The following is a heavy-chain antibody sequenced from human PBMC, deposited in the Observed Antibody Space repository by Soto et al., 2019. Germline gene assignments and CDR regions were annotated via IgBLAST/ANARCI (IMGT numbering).Heavy chain of an antibody. Sequence: SLKISCQCSLYSFTSYWISLVRQMPGKGLEWMGSIDPSDSYTNYSPSFQGHVTISADKSISTAYLQWSSLKASDTAMYYCARHGLSEWLVPEPWGQGTLVTVSS. D-gene: IGHD6-19*01. J-gene: IGHJ5*02. V-gene: IGHV5-10-1*01. CDR3: ARHGLSEWLVPEP. CDR1: LYSFTSYW. CDR2: IDPSDSYT.